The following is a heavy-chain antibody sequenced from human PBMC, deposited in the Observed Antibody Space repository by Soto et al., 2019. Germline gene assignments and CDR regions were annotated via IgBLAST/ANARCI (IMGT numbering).Heavy chain of an antibody. D-gene: IGHD2-15*01. J-gene: IGHJ4*02. CDR1: GFTFSSYG. CDR3: ARDRRGGSQYDFDY. V-gene: IGHV3-33*01. CDR2: IWYDGSNK. Sequence: QVQLVESGGGVVQPGRSLRLSCAASGFTFSSYGMHWVRQAPGKGLEWVAVIWYDGSNKYYADSVKGRFTISRDNSKNTLYLQMNSLRAEDTAVYYCARDRRGGSQYDFDYWGQGTLVTVSS.